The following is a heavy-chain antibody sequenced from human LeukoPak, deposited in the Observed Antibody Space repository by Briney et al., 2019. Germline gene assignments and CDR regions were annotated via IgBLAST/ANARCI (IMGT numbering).Heavy chain of an antibody. J-gene: IGHJ4*02. D-gene: IGHD5-18*01. CDR3: AKNRGYSYEGAPDY. CDR1: GFTFSSFG. CDR2: ISYDGSFE. V-gene: IGHV3-30*18. Sequence: PGGSLRLSCAASGFTFSSFGMHWVRQVPGKGLEWVSLISYDGSFEYYIDSVKGRFTISRDNSKNTLYLQMNSLRPEDTALYYCAKNRGYSYEGAPDYWGQGTLVTVSS.